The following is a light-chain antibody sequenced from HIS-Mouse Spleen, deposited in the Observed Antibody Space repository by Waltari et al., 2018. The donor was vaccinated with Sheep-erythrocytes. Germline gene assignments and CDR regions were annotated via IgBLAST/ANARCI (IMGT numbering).Light chain of an antibody. J-gene: IGLJ3*02. V-gene: IGLV2-23*01. CDR3: CSYAGSSTPWV. CDR1: SSDVGSYNL. CDR2: EGS. Sequence: QSALTQPASVSGSPGQSITISCTGTSSDVGSYNLVSWYQQHPGKAPKLMIYEGSKRPSGVSSRVSGSKSGNTASLTISGLQAEDEADYYCCSYAGSSTPWVFGGGTKLTVL.